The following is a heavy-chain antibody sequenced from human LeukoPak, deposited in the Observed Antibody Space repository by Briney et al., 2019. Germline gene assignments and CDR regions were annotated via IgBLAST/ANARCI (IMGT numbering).Heavy chain of an antibody. Sequence: GGSLRLSCAASGFTFHLYAMHWVRLAPGKGLEWVSLITGDGHSTYYADSVKGRFTISRDNSKNSLYLQMNSLRTEDTALYYCAKRSYDSSGPTDWDQGTLVTVSS. D-gene: IGHD3-22*01. CDR1: GFTFHLYA. V-gene: IGHV3-43*02. J-gene: IGHJ4*02. CDR3: AKRSYDSSGPTD. CDR2: ITGDGHST.